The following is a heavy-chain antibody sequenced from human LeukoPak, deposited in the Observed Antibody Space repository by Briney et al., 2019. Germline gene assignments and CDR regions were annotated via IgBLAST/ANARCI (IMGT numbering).Heavy chain of an antibody. CDR1: GGSISSYY. CDR2: IYYSGST. J-gene: IGHJ4*02. V-gene: IGHV4-59*08. CDR3: AREIRPYDYVWGSNNDY. D-gene: IGHD3-16*01. Sequence: PSETLSLTCTVSGGSISSYYWSWIRQPPGKGLEWIGYIYYSGSTNYNPSLKSRVTISVDTSKNQFSLKLSSVTAADTAVYYCAREIRPYDYVWGSNNDYWGQGTLVTVSS.